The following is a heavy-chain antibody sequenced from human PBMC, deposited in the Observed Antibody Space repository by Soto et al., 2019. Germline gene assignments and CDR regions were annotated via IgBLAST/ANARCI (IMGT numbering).Heavy chain of an antibody. CDR2: ISGSGGST. D-gene: IGHD4-17*01. CDR1: GFTFSSYA. CDR3: AKDGDYEYYFDY. Sequence: LRLSCAASGFTFSSYAMSWVRQAPGKGLEWVSAISGSGGSTYYAGSVKGRFTISRDNSKNTLYLQMNSLRAEDTAVYYCAKDGDYEYYFDYWGQGTLVTVSS. V-gene: IGHV3-23*01. J-gene: IGHJ4*02.